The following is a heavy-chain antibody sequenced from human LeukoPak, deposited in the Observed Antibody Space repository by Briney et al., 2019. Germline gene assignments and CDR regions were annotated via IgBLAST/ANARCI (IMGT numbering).Heavy chain of an antibody. D-gene: IGHD2-21*01. CDR2: ISGSGGST. CDR1: GFTFSNYA. V-gene: IGHV3-23*01. CDR3: AKDRWVNKVTYYFDY. Sequence: GGSLRLSCAASGFTFSNYAVSWVRQAPGKGLEWVSAISGSGGSTYYADSVKGRFTISRDNSKNTLYLQMNSLRAEDTAVYYCAKDRWVNKVTYYFDYWGQGALVTVSS. J-gene: IGHJ4*02.